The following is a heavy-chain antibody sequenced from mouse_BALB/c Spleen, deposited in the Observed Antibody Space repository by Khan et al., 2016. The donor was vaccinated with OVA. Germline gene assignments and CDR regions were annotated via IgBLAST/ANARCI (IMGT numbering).Heavy chain of an antibody. D-gene: IGHD1-1*01. V-gene: IGHV1-87*01. CDR1: GYTFTSYW. CDR2: IYPGDGDT. J-gene: IGHJ4*01. CDR3: ARESITTVAMDY. Sequence: QVQLKESGAELARPGASVKLSCKASGYTFTSYWMQWVKQRPGQGLEWIGAIYPGDGDTRYTQKFKGKATLTADKSSSTAYMQLSSLASEDSAVYYCARESITTVAMDYWGQGTSVTVSS.